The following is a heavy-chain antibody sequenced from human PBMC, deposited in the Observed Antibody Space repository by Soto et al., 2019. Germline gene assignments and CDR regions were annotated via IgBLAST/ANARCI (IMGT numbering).Heavy chain of an antibody. V-gene: IGHV1-3*01. CDR1: GYTFSGHA. CDR2: INAGNSKT. J-gene: IGHJ5*02. CDR3: GRDQSGTGYYVDWFDP. D-gene: IGHD3-10*02. Sequence: QVHFVQSGAEVKKPGASVKVSCKASGYTFSGHAIHWLRQAPGQRPEWLGWINAGNSKTYYSEKFEGRVTFTRDTVATTVNMELTSLXSEDTAVYYCGRDQSGTGYYVDWFDPWGQGTLVTVSS.